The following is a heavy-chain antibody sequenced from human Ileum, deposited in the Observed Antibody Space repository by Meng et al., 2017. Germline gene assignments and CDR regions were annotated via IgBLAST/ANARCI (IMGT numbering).Heavy chain of an antibody. CDR3: ARDARSYYVYGMDV. Sequence: SETLSLTCTVSGDSISRYYWSWIRQPPGKGLEWIGYIYHSGSTKYNPSLKSRVTLSTDASKTQFSLKLTSVTAADTAVYYCARDARSYYVYGMDVWGQGTTVTVSS. CDR1: GDSISRYY. D-gene: IGHD3-16*01. CDR2: IYHSGST. J-gene: IGHJ6*02. V-gene: IGHV4-59*01.